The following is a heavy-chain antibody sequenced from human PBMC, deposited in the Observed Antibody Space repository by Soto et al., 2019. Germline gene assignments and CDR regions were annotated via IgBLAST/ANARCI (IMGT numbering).Heavy chain of an antibody. Sequence: GASVKVSCKASGYTFTSYGISWVRQAPGQGLEWMGWISAYNGNTNYAQKLQGRVTMTTDTSTSTAYMELRSLRSDETAVYYCARDLLAECGSTSCLPGPIDCWGQGTLVTVSS. CDR1: GYTFTSYG. J-gene: IGHJ4*02. CDR3: ARDLLAECGSTSCLPGPIDC. D-gene: IGHD2-2*01. CDR2: ISAYNGNT. V-gene: IGHV1-18*04.